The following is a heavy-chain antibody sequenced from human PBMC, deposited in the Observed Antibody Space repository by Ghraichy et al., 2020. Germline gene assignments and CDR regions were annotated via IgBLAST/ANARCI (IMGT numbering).Heavy chain of an antibody. Sequence: GGSLRLSCAASGFTFSSYGMHWVRQAPGKGLEWVAVISYDGSNKYYADSVKGRFTISRDNSKNTLYLQMNSLRAEDTAVYYCTKDLPDMIVVVRAASPGRYGMDCWGQETTGTVSS. CDR2: ISYDGSNK. D-gene: IGHD2-2*01. CDR1: GFTFSSYG. CDR3: TKDLPDMIVVVRAASPGRYGMDC. J-gene: IGHJ6*01. V-gene: IGHV3-30*18.